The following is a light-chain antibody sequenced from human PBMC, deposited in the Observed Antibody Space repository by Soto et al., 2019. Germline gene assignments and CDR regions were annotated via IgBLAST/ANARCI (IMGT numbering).Light chain of an antibody. J-gene: IGKJ4*01. CDR3: QQITSFPLT. Sequence: DIQMTQSPSSVSASVGDRVTITCRASQGITSWLAWYQQKPGRAPKLLIYAASSLKSGVPSRFSGSGSGRESTLTISSQQAEDFAAYFCQQITSFPLTFGGGTKVAIK. V-gene: IGKV1-12*01. CDR1: QGITSW. CDR2: AAS.